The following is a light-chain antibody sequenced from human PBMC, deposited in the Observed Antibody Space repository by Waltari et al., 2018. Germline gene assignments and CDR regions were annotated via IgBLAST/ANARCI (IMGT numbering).Light chain of an antibody. CDR2: WSS. CDR1: QSVLYSSNNKNY. Sequence: DLVLTQSPDSLAVSPGERATINCKSSQSVLYSSNNKNYLAWYQQKVGQPPKLLIYWSSTRESGVPDRFSGSGSGTDFTLTISSLQAEDVAVYYCQQYYDVPWTFGQGTKVEIK. CDR3: QQYYDVPWT. J-gene: IGKJ1*01. V-gene: IGKV4-1*01.